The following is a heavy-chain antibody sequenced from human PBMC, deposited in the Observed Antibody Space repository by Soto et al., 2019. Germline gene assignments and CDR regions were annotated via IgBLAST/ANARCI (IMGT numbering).Heavy chain of an antibody. CDR3: VRLIGNSWLDS. Sequence: SQTLLTCDISGDSVSTNTATWDWIRQSPSRGLEWLGRTYYRSRWYFDYAVSVKSRITISPDISNNQVSLQLTSVTPDDTAIYYCVRLIGNSWLDSWGQGTLVTVSS. CDR1: GDSVSTNTAT. CDR2: TYYRSRWYF. V-gene: IGHV6-1*01. D-gene: IGHD3-22*01. J-gene: IGHJ5*01.